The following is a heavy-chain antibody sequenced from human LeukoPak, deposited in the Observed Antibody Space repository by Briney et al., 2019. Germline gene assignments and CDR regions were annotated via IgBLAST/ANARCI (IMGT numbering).Heavy chain of an antibody. V-gene: IGHV3-74*01. Sequence: GGSLRLSCAASEFTFSSYWMHWVRQAPGEGLLWVSRIDTDGSSTDYAGSVKGRFTISRDNAKNTLYLQMNSLRAGDTAVYYCARGGIVGPTPFDFWGQGTLVTVSS. CDR3: ARGGIVGPTPFDF. CDR1: EFTFSSYW. J-gene: IGHJ4*02. D-gene: IGHD1-26*01. CDR2: IDTDGSST.